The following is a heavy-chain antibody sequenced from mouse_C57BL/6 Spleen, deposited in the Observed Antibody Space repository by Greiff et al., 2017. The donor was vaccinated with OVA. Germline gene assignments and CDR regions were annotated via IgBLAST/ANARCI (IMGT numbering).Heavy chain of an antibody. V-gene: IGHV1-69*01. Sequence: QVQLQQPGAELVMPGASVKLSCKASGYTFTSYWMHWVKQRPGQGLEWIGEIDPSDSYTNYNQKFKGKSTLTVDKSSSTAYMQLSSLTSEDSAVYYCARRGVYYENFDVWGTGTTVTVSS. J-gene: IGHJ1*03. CDR2: IDPSDSYT. CDR1: GYTFTSYW. D-gene: IGHD2-4*01. CDR3: ARRGVYYENFDV.